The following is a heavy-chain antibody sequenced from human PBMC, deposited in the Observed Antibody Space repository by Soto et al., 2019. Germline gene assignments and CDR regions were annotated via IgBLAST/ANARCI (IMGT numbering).Heavy chain of an antibody. V-gene: IGHV1-46*01. D-gene: IGHD6-6*01. J-gene: IGHJ4*02. CDR3: ARLHSTSPPHYFDF. Sequence: ASVKLSCKASGYTFATYYMHWVRQAPGQGLEWMGVINPSAGNTVYAQNFQDRVTMTRDTSTTTMYMELSSLRSDDTAVYYCARLHSTSPPHYFDFWGQGTLVTGSS. CDR2: INPSAGNT. CDR1: GYTFATYY.